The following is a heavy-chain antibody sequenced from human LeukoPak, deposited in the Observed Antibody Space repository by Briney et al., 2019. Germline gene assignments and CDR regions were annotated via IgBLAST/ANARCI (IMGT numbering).Heavy chain of an antibody. D-gene: IGHD6-13*01. J-gene: IGHJ6*03. CDR2: INHSGRI. V-gene: IGHV4-34*01. Sequence: PSESLSLTCAVYGGSFSGYYWSWIRQPPGKGLEWIGEINHSGRINYNPSLKSRVTISVDTSKNQFSLKLSSVTAADTAVYYCARGRGSIAAAGTASTGYYYMDVWGKGTTVTVSS. CDR1: GGSFSGYY. CDR3: ARGRGSIAAAGTASTGYYYMDV.